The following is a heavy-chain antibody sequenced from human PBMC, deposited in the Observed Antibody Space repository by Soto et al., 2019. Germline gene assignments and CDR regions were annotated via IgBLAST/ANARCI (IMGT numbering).Heavy chain of an antibody. CDR1: GLTVSQNY. CDR3: VRPRPSGENYGMDV. CDR2: LYAEGST. D-gene: IGHD1-26*01. V-gene: IGHV3-53*01. Sequence: VQLVESGGGLIQPGGSLRLSCVASGLTVSQNYMAWVRQAPEMGPQWVSVLYAEGSTYYTESVKDRFTISRDPSKNTLFLQMDGLRAEDTAVYYCVRPRPSGENYGMDVWGQGTTVTVSS. J-gene: IGHJ6*02.